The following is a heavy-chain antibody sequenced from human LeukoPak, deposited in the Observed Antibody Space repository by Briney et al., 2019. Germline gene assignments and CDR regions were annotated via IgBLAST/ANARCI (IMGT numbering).Heavy chain of an antibody. CDR3: AKDPGVARFGELWNYLDP. J-gene: IGHJ5*02. CDR2: ISGSGGST. Sequence: GGSLRLSCAASGFTFSSYAMSWVRQAPGKGLEWVSAISGSGGSTYYADSVKGRFTISRDNSKNTLYLQLSRLRAEDTAVYYCAKDPGVARFGELWNYLDPWGQGTLVTVSS. V-gene: IGHV3-23*01. CDR1: GFTFSSYA. D-gene: IGHD3-10*01.